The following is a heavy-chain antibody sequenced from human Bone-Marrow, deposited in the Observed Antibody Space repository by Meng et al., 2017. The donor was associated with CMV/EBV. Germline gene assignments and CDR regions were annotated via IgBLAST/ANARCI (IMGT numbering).Heavy chain of an antibody. J-gene: IGHJ5*02. V-gene: IGHV4-39*07. Sequence: SETLSLTCTVSGGSISSSSYYWGWIRQPPGKGLEWIGSIYYSGSTYYNPSLKSRVTISVDTSKNQFSLKLSSVTAADTAVYYCARYVWFGELGWFDPWGQGTLVTGSS. CDR1: GGSISSSSYY. CDR2: IYYSGST. D-gene: IGHD3-10*01. CDR3: ARYVWFGELGWFDP.